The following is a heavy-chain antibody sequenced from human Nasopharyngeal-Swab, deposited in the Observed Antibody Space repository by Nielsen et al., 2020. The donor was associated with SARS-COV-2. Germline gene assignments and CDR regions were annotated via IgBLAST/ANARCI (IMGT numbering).Heavy chain of an antibody. CDR3: ARQGVRAVTSH. V-gene: IGHV4-39*07. CDR2: IYYSGSS. J-gene: IGHJ4*02. Sequence: WIRQPPGKGLEWIGSIYYSGSSYYNPSLQSRVTISVDTSKNQFSLKLSSVTAADTAVYYCARQGVRAVTSHWGQGTLVTVSS. D-gene: IGHD3-10*01.